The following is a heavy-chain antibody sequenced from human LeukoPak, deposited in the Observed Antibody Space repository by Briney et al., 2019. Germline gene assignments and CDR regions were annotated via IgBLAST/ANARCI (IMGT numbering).Heavy chain of an antibody. J-gene: IGHJ6*03. D-gene: IGHD3-3*01. CDR2: INPNSGGT. CDR1: GYTFTGYY. Sequence: GASVKVSCKASGYTFTGYYMHWVRQAPGQGLEWMGWINPNSGGTNYAQKFQGRVTMTRDTSISTAYMELSRLRSDDTAVYYCATVRSGYESGTYYYYYYMDVWGQGTTVTVSS. CDR3: ATVRSGYESGTYYYYYYMDV. V-gene: IGHV1-2*02.